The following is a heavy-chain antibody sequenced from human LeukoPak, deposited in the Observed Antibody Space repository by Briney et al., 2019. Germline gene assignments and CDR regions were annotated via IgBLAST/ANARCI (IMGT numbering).Heavy chain of an antibody. D-gene: IGHD2-2*02. J-gene: IGHJ4*02. CDR3: ARTWDSSTSCYNDY. CDR1: GGSFSGYY. CDR2: INHSGST. V-gene: IGHV4-34*01. Sequence: SETLSLTCAVYGGSFSGYYWSWIRQPPGKGLEWIGEINHSGSTNYNPSLKSRVTISVDTSKNQFSLKLSSVTAADTAVYYCARTWDSSTSCYNDYWAREPWSPSPQ.